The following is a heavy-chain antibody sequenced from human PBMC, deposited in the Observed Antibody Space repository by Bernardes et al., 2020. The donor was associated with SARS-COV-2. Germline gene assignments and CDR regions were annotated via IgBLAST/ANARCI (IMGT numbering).Heavy chain of an antibody. J-gene: IGHJ6*02. CDR1: GLTVSDNY. CDR2: MSSGGST. CDR3: ASVMATWDRGLVSNTYYFYGMDV. Sequence: GVSLRLSRAASGLTVSDNYMTWVRQAPGKGLEWVALMSSGGSTNYADSVKGRFTVSRDNSTNTLYLQMNSLRAEDTAVYYCASVMATWDRGLVSNTYYFYGMDVWGQGTTVTVAS. V-gene: IGHV3-66*01. D-gene: IGHD3-10*01.